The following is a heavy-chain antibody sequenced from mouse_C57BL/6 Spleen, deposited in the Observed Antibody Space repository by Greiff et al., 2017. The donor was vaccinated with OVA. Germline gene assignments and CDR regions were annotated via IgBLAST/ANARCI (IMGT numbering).Heavy chain of an antibody. CDR2: IDPSDSYT. Sequence: VQLQQPGAELVRPGTSVKLSCKASGYTFTSYWMHWVKQRPGQGLEWMGVIDPSDSYTNYNQKFKGKATLTVDTSSSTAYMQLSSLTSEDSAVYYCARERGYYGSSHWFAYWGQGTLVTVSA. J-gene: IGHJ3*01. CDR3: ARERGYYGSSHWFAY. D-gene: IGHD1-1*01. V-gene: IGHV1-59*01. CDR1: GYTFTSYW.